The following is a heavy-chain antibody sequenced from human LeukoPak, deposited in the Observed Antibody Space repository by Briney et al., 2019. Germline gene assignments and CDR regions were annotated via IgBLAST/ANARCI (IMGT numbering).Heavy chain of an antibody. D-gene: IGHD2-15*01. J-gene: IGHJ5*02. Sequence: GGSLRLSCAASGFTFSSYAMSWVRQAPGKGLEWVSAISGSGGSTYYADSVTGRFTISRDNSKNTLYLQMNSLRAEDTAVYYCAKGDCSGGSCYISAGHWFDPWGQGTLVTVSS. CDR3: AKGDCSGGSCYISAGHWFDP. V-gene: IGHV3-23*01. CDR2: ISGSGGST. CDR1: GFTFSSYA.